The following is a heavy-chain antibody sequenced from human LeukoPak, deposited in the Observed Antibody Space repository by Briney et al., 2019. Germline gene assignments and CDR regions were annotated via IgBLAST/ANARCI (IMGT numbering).Heavy chain of an antibody. D-gene: IGHD3-10*02. CDR1: GFTFSTYA. CDR3: ARDLSNVPGQY. CDR2: ISYDGSNK. J-gene: IGHJ4*02. Sequence: SGGSLRLSCAASGFTFSTYAMHRVRQAPGKGLEWVAVISYDGSNKYYADSVEGRFTISRDISKSTLSLQMNSLRAEDTALYYCARDLSNVPGQYWGQGTLVTVSS. V-gene: IGHV3-30-3*01.